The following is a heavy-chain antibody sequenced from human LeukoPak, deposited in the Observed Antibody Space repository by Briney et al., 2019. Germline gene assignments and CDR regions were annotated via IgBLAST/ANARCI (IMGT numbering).Heavy chain of an antibody. CDR1: GYSFTAYY. Sequence: ASVKVSCKASGYSFTAYYIHWVRLAPGQGLEWMGWSNPNSGNTNYAQKFQGRVTMTRDTSISTAFMELSSLTSDDTAVYYCARDGIVVVVPAAIHYYYMDVWGKGTTVTVSS. D-gene: IGHD2-2*01. CDR2: SNPNSGNT. V-gene: IGHV1-2*02. J-gene: IGHJ6*03. CDR3: ARDGIVVVVPAAIHYYYMDV.